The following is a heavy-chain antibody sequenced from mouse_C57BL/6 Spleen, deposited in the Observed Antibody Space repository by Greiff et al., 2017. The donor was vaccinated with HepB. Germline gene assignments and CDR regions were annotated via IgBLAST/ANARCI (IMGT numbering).Heavy chain of an antibody. D-gene: IGHD1-1*01. V-gene: IGHV1-82*01. J-gene: IGHJ3*01. CDR3: AREEDYYGSSLSWFAY. CDR2: IDPGDGDT. Sequence: VQLKESGPELVKPGASVKISCKASGYAFSSSWMNWVKQRPGKGLEWIGRIDPGDGDTNYNGKFKGKATLTEDKSSSTAYMQLSSLTSEDSAVYFGAREEDYYGSSLSWFAYWGQGTLVTVSA. CDR1: GYAFSSSW.